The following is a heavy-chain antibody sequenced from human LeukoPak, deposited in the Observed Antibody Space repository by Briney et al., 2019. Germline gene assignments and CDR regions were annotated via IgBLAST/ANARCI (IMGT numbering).Heavy chain of an antibody. CDR1: GFTFSSYW. V-gene: IGHV3-30*18. J-gene: IGHJ6*04. Sequence: GGSLRLSCAASGFTFSSYWMSWVRQAPGKGLEWVAVISYGGSNKYYADSVKGRFTISRDNSKNTLYLQMNSLRPEDTAVYYCAKDVRYNWNVDVWGKGTTVTVSS. D-gene: IGHD1-1*01. CDR2: ISYGGSNK. CDR3: AKDVRYNWNVDV.